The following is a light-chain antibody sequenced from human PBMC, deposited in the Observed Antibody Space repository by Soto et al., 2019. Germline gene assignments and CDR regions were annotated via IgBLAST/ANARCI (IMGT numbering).Light chain of an antibody. V-gene: IGLV2-14*01. CDR1: SSDVGGYNY. CDR3: SSYTSNSTVL. Sequence: QSALTQPASVSGSPGQSITISCTGTSSDVGGYNYVSWYQQHPGKAPKLTIYDVSNRPSGVSNRFSGSKSGNTASLTISGLQAEDGADYYCSSYTSNSTVLFGGGTKLTVL. CDR2: DVS. J-gene: IGLJ2*01.